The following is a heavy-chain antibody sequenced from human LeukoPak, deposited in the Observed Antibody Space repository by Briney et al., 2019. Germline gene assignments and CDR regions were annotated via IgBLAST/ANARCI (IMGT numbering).Heavy chain of an antibody. Sequence: SETLSLTCAVYGGSFSGYYWSWIRQPPGKGLEWIGEINHSGSTNYNPSLNRRVTISVDTSKNQFSLKLSSVTAADTAVYYCARGPDYYVPFDIWGQGTMVTVSS. CDR2: INHSGST. D-gene: IGHD3-10*02. CDR3: ARGPDYYVPFDI. CDR1: GGSFSGYY. V-gene: IGHV4-34*01. J-gene: IGHJ3*02.